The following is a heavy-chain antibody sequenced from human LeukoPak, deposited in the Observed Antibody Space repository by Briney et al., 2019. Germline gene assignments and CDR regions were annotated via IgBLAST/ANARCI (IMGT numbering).Heavy chain of an antibody. Sequence: GESLKISCKASGYTLTTSDINWVRQATGQGLEWMGWMNPNTGHTGFTQKFQGRVTMTRSISLNTAYTELSSLRSEDTAVYFCGRVQSGSLLRYGMDVWGQGTTVTVSS. CDR1: GYTLTTSD. D-gene: IGHD3-10*01. CDR2: MNPNTGHT. J-gene: IGHJ6*02. V-gene: IGHV1-8*01. CDR3: GRVQSGSLLRYGMDV.